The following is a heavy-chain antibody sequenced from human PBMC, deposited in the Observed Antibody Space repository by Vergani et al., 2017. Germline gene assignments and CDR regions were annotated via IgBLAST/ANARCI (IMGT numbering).Heavy chain of an antibody. J-gene: IGHJ3*01. CDR3: ASGGQGSENGGALQL. Sequence: EKQLVQSGSETKKPGESLKISCQAFGYIFSNFWIGWVRQRPGRGLEWMGIIYPGDSEVKSNPTFRGQVIFSVDTSVNTAYLQWRSLQASDTATYFCASGGQGSENGGALQLWGQGTNITVSS. V-gene: IGHV5-51*01. CDR2: IYPGDSEV. D-gene: IGHD3-16*01. CDR1: GYIFSNFW.